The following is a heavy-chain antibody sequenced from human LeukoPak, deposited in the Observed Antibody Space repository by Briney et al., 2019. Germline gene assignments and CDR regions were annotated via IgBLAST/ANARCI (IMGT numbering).Heavy chain of an antibody. CDR2: INPNSGGT. CDR1: GYTFTGYY. Sequence: ASVKVSCKASGYTFTGYYMHWARQAPGQGLEWMGWINPNSGGTNYAQKFQGRVTMTRDTSISTAYMELSRLRSDDTAVYYCARARLGKRIVGAGWFDPWGQGTLVTVSS. J-gene: IGHJ5*02. V-gene: IGHV1-2*02. CDR3: ARARLGKRIVGAGWFDP. D-gene: IGHD1-26*01.